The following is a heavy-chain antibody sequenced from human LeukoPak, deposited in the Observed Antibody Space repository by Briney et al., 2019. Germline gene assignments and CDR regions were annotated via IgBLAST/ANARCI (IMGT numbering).Heavy chain of an antibody. CDR1: GGSFSGYY. CDR2: INHSGST. V-gene: IGHV4-34*01. Sequence: SETLSLTCAVYGGSFSGYYWSWIRQPPGKGLEWIGEINHSGSTNYNPSLKSRVTISVDTSKNQFSLKLSSVTAADTAVYYCARDLDYSDSSGHQGGAFDIWGQGTMVTVSS. D-gene: IGHD3-22*01. J-gene: IGHJ3*02. CDR3: ARDLDYSDSSGHQGGAFDI.